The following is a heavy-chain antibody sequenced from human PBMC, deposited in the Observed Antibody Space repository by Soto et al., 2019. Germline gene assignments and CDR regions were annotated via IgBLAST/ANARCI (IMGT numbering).Heavy chain of an antibody. CDR3: AKDPPSPWTANWVDP. D-gene: IGHD1-1*01. J-gene: IGHJ5*02. CDR2: ISYDGSNK. Sequence: PGGSLRLSCAASGFTFSSYAMHWVRQAPGKGLEWVAVISYDGSNKYYADSVRGRFFISRDNSKNVLFLQMNSLRVDDTATYYCAKDPPSPWTANWVDPWGKGTLVTVSS. CDR1: GFTFSSYA. V-gene: IGHV3-30-3*01.